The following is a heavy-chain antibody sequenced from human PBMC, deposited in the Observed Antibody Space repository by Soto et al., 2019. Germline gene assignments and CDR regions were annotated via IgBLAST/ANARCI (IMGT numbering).Heavy chain of an antibody. V-gene: IGHV4-39*01. Sequence: QLQLQESGPGLVKPSETLSLTCTVSGGSISSSSSYWGWIRQPPGKGLEWIGYIYYSGSTNYNPSLKSRAAMSVDPSKNQFSLKLNSVTAADTDVYYCASHPRGAATVTSVINWFDPWGQGALVTVSS. CDR3: ASHPRGAATVTSVINWFDP. CDR1: GGSISSSSSY. J-gene: IGHJ5*02. CDR2: IYYSGST. D-gene: IGHD4-17*01.